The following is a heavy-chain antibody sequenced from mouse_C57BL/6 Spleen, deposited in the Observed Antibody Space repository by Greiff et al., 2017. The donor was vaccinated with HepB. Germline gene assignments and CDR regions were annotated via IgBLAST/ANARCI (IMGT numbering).Heavy chain of an antibody. Sequence: QVQLKQSGPELVKPGASVKISCKASGYTFTDYYINWVKQRPGQGLEWIGWIFPGSGSTYYNEKFKGKATLTVDKSSSTAYMLLSSLTSEDSAVYFCARPSITTSYYYAMDYWGQGTSVTVSS. CDR2: IFPGSGST. D-gene: IGHD1-1*01. CDR3: ARPSITTSYYYAMDY. V-gene: IGHV1-75*01. J-gene: IGHJ4*01. CDR1: GYTFTDYY.